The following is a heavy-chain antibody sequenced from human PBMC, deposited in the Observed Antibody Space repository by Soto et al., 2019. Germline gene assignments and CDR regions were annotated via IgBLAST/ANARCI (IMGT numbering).Heavy chain of an antibody. CDR2: IWYDGSNK. CDR1: GFTFSSYG. Sequence: PGGSLRLSCAASGFTFSSYGMHWVRQAPGKGLEWVAVIWYDGSNKYYADSVKGRFTISRDNSKNTLYLQMDSLRAEDTAVYYCARDRDDDRSGYLDYWGQGTLVTVSS. D-gene: IGHD3-22*01. V-gene: IGHV3-33*01. J-gene: IGHJ4*02. CDR3: ARDRDDDRSGYLDY.